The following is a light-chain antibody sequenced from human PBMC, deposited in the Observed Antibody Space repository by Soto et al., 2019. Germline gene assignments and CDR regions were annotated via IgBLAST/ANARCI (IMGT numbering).Light chain of an antibody. CDR3: SAYTTRSAV. V-gene: IGLV2-14*01. CDR2: EVT. Sequence: QSALTQPASVSGSPGQSITISCTGTNSDVGGYHYVSWYQQLPGKAPKLMIYEVTKRPSGVSNRFSGSKSDNTASLTISGLQAEDEADYYCSAYTTRSAVFGTGTQLTVL. CDR1: NSDVGGYHY. J-gene: IGLJ6*01.